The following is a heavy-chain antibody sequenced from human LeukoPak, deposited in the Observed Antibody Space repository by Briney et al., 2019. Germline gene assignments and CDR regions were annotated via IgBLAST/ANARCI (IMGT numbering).Heavy chain of an antibody. V-gene: IGHV3-23*01. D-gene: IGHD6-19*01. CDR1: QFTFSDYA. CDR2: ISGSGGST. CDR3: AKDGYSSGWYLGY. J-gene: IGHJ4*02. Sequence: PGGSLRLSCAASQFTFSDYAMSWVRQAPGKGLEWVSAISGSGGSTYYADSVKGRFTISRDNSKNTLYLQMNSLRAEDTAVYYCAKDGYSSGWYLGYWGQGTLVTVSS.